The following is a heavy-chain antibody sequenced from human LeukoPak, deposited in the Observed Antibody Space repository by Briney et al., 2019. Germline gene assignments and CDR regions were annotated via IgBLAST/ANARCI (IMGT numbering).Heavy chain of an antibody. Sequence: GSLRLSCAASGFIFSSYAMTWVRQAPGRGLEWLSTISGSGTTTYYADSVKGRFTVSRDNSKNTLYLQMSSLRAGDAAVYYCAKDLKIVVVTAIADGGYWGQGTLVTVSS. J-gene: IGHJ4*02. D-gene: IGHD2-21*02. CDR3: AKDLKIVVVTAIADGGY. CDR1: GFIFSSYA. V-gene: IGHV3-23*01. CDR2: ISGSGTTT.